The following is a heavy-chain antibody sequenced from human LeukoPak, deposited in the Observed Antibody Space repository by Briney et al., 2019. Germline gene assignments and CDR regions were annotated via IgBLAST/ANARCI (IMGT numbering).Heavy chain of an antibody. CDR2: IHSGGST. J-gene: IGHJ4*02. CDR3: AREGGVAAAEPGGFDY. Sequence: GGSLRLSCAASGSTVSSNYMSWVRQAPGKGLEWVSVIHSGGSTYYADSVKGRFTISRDNPKNTLYLQMNSLRAEDTDVYYCAREGGVAAAEPGGFDYWGQGTLVTVSS. CDR1: GSTVSSNY. D-gene: IGHD6-13*01. V-gene: IGHV3-53*01.